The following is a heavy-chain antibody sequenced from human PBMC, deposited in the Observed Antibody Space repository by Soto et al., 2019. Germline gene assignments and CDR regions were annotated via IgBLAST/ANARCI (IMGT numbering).Heavy chain of an antibody. Sequence: QVQLVQSGAEVKKPGASVKVSCKASGYTFTSYDINWVRQATGQGLEWMGWMNPNSGNTGYAQKFQGRVTMTRNTSISTAYMELSSLRSEDTAVYYCARGVSTYYYETGPWFDPWGQGTLVTVSS. CDR3: ARGVSTYYYETGPWFDP. J-gene: IGHJ5*02. D-gene: IGHD3-22*01. CDR2: MNPNSGNT. V-gene: IGHV1-8*01. CDR1: GYTFTSYD.